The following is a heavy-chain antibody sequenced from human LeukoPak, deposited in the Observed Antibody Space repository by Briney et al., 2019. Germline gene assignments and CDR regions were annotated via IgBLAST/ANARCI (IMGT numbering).Heavy chain of an antibody. CDR1: GYTLTAHY. Sequence: ASVKVSCKASGYTLTAHYMHWVRQAPGQGLEWMGRINPNSGDTNYAQKFQGRVTMTRDTSISTAYMDLSRLTSDDTAVYYCARPYGLGSFDNWCHPWRQGTLVLVSS. CDR3: ARPYGLGSFDNWCHP. J-gene: IGHJ5*02. D-gene: IGHD3-16*01. CDR2: INPNSGDT. V-gene: IGHV1-2*06.